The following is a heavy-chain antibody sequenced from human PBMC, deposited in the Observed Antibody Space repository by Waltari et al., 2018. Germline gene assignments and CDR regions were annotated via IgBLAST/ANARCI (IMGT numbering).Heavy chain of an antibody. CDR2: FYHSGST. D-gene: IGHD3-3*01. V-gene: IGHV4-39*07. CDR3: ARRAYNLGFFDY. J-gene: IGHJ4*02. CDR1: GGSISSSSYY. Sequence: QLQLQESGPGLVKPSETLSLTCTVSGGSISSSSYYWGWILQPPGKGLEWIGSFYHSGSTYYNPSLKSRVTISVDTSKNRFSLKLSSVTAADTAVYYCARRAYNLGFFDYWGQGTLVTVSS.